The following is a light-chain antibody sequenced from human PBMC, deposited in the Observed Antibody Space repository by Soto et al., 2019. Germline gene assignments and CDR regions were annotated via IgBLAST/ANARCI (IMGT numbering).Light chain of an antibody. CDR3: QSYDSSLSGVV. CDR2: GNS. CDR1: SSNIGAGYD. J-gene: IGLJ2*01. Sequence: QSVLTQPPSVSGAPGQRVTISCTGRSSNIGAGYDVHWYQQLPETAPKLLIYGNSKRPSGVPDRFSGSKSGTSASLAITGLQAEDEAVYYCQSYDSSLSGVVFGGGTKLTVL. V-gene: IGLV1-40*01.